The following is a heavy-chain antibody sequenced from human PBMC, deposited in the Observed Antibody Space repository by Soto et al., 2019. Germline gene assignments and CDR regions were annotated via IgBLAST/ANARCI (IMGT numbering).Heavy chain of an antibody. J-gene: IGHJ4*02. Sequence: EVRLVESGGGLVKPGGSLRLSCAASGFTFSSYSINWVRQAPGKGLEWVSIISSSSTSIYYTDSVKGRFTISRDNAKNSRYLQMASQRIEHTDDNYCARAAATKPRGAPRDWSQGTLVPVPS. V-gene: IGHV3-21*01. CDR1: GFTFSSYS. D-gene: IGHD3-10*01. CDR3: ARAAATKPRGAPRD. CDR2: ISSSSTSI.